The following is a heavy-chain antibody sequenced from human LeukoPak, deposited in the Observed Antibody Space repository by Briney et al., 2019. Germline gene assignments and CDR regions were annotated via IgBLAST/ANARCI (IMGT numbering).Heavy chain of an antibody. J-gene: IGHJ6*03. CDR3: AGSCSGGSCLSSYHFYYMDV. V-gene: IGHV1-46*01. CDR2: INPSGGST. D-gene: IGHD2-15*01. CDR1: GYTFTSYY. Sequence: ASVKVSCKASGYTFTSYYMHWVRQAPGQGLEWMGIINPSGGSTSYAQKFQGRVTMTRDTSTSTVYMELSSLRSEGTAVYYRAGSCSGGSCLSSYHFYYMDVWGKGATV.